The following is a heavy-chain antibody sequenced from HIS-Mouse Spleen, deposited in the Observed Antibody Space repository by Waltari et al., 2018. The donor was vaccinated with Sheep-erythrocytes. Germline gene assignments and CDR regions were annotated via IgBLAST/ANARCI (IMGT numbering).Heavy chain of an antibody. D-gene: IGHD3-10*01. CDR3: ARALIITMVRGVTSNWFDP. Sequence: QVQLQESGPGLVKPSQTLSLTCTVSGGSISSGGYYWSWIRQHPGKGLEGIGYIYYSGSSYNNPSLKSRVTISVDTSKNQSSLKLSSVTAADTAVYYCARALIITMVRGVTSNWFDPWGQGTLVTVSS. CDR2: IYYSGSS. J-gene: IGHJ5*02. V-gene: IGHV4-31*03. CDR1: GGSISSGGYY.